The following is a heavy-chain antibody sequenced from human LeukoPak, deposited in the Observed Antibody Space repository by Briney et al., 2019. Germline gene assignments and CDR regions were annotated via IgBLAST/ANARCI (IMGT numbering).Heavy chain of an antibody. CDR1: GFTVSNNY. V-gene: IGHV3-53*01. CDR3: AKQCNSYYYMDV. CDR2: LNTGGDT. J-gene: IGHJ6*03. Sequence: GGSLRLSCAASGFTVSNNYMNWVRQAPGRGLEWVSILNTGGDTYYADSVKGRFTISRDDSKNTMYLQMSSLRAEDTAVYYCAKQCNSYYYMDVWGKGTTVTVSS. D-gene: IGHD6-19*01.